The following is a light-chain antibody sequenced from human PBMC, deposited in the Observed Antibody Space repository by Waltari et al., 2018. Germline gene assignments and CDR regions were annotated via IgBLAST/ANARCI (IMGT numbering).Light chain of an antibody. CDR1: SSDVGSYKL. V-gene: IGLV2-23*01. Sequence: QSALTQPASVSGSPGQSITISCTGTSSDVGSYKLVSWYQQHPGKAPSLVIYADRNRPYGSSNRFSGSKSGNTASLTISGLQAEDEAAYYCCSYAGSSTVKFGEGTYLTVL. CDR3: CSYAGSSTVK. CDR2: ADR. J-gene: IGLJ2*01.